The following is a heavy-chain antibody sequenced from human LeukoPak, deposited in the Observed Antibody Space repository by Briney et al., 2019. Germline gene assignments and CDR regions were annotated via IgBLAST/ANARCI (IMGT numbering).Heavy chain of an antibody. CDR2: ISSSSNII. D-gene: IGHD1-20*01. J-gene: IGHJ4*02. Sequence: GGSLRLSCAASGFALSTYSMNWVRQAPGKGLEGVSYISSSSNIIYYAVSVKGRFTISRDNAKNSLSLQMNSLRDEDTAVYYCASYNWNDGFFDYWGQGTLVTVSS. CDR3: ASYNWNDGFFDY. CDR1: GFALSTYS. V-gene: IGHV3-48*02.